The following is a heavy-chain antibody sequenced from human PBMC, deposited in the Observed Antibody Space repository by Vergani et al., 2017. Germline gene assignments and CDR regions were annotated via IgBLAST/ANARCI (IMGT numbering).Heavy chain of an antibody. V-gene: IGHV3-23*01. D-gene: IGHD2-2*01. CDR3: AKDVAIVVVPAAIGFGY. J-gene: IGHJ4*02. CDR1: GFTFSSYA. Sequence: EVQLLESGGGLVQPGGSLRLSCAASGFTFSSYAMSWVRQAPGKGLEWVAGISGSGGSTYYADSVKGRFTISRDNSKNTLYLQMNSLRAEDTAVYYCAKDVAIVVVPAAIGFGYWGQGTLVTVSS. CDR2: ISGSGGST.